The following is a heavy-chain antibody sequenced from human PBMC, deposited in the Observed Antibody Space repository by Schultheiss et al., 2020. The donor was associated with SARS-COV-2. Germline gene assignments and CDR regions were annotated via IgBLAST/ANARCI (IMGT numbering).Heavy chain of an antibody. Sequence: GGSLRLSCAASGFTFSGYWMSWVRQAPGKGLEWVSSFGGPGAGAHYADSVKGRFTVSKDNSKNALLLQMNSLRAEDTAIYYCAKYGRKAVAGADDWFDPWGQGTLVTVSS. J-gene: IGHJ5*02. V-gene: IGHV3-23*01. CDR3: AKYGRKAVAGADDWFDP. CDR2: FGGPGAGA. CDR1: GFTFSGYW. D-gene: IGHD6-19*01.